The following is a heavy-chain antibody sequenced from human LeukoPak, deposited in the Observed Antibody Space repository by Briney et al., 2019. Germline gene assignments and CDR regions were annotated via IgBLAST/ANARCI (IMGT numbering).Heavy chain of an antibody. J-gene: IGHJ4*02. CDR1: GFTFSSYA. CDR2: ISGSGGST. Sequence: GGSLRLSCAASGFTFSSYAMSWVRQAPGKGLEWVSAISGSGGSTYYADSVKGRFTISRDNSKNTLYLQMNSLRAEDTAVYYCARDSQHNWSPGDYWGQGTLVTVSS. CDR3: ARDSQHNWSPGDY. D-gene: IGHD1-1*01. V-gene: IGHV3-23*01.